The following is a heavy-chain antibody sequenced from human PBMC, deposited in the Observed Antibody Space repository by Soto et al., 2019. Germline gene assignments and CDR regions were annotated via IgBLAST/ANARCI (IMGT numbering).Heavy chain of an antibody. Sequence: WIRQNPGKGLEWIGYIYYSGSTNYNPSLKSRVTISVDTSKNQFSLKLSSVTAADTAVYYCARRYGSAFDIWGQGTIVTVSS. CDR2: IYYSGST. D-gene: IGHD3-10*01. J-gene: IGHJ3*02. V-gene: IGHV4-59*08. CDR3: ARRYGSAFDI.